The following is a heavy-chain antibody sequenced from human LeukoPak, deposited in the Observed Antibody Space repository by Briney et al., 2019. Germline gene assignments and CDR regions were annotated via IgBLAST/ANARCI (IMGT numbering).Heavy chain of an antibody. CDR1: GGTFGSYA. Sequence: ASVKVSCKASGGTFGSYAISWVRQAPGQGLEWMGRIIPIFGTANYAQKFQGRVTITTDESTSTAYMELSSLRSEDTAVYYCAKSRDGYNSLFDYWGQGTLATVSS. J-gene: IGHJ4*02. V-gene: IGHV1-69*05. CDR3: AKSRDGYNSLFDY. D-gene: IGHD5-24*01. CDR2: IIPIFGTA.